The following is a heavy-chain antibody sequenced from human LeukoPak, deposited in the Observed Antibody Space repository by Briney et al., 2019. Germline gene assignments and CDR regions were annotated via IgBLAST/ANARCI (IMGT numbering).Heavy chain of an antibody. J-gene: IGHJ3*02. Sequence: GRSLRLSCAASGFTFDDYAMHWVRQAPGKGLEWVSGISWNSGSIGYADSVKGRFTIFRDNAKNSLYLQMNSLRAEDTALYYCAKRATGAAFDIWGQGTMVTVSS. CDR1: GFTFDDYA. CDR2: ISWNSGSI. CDR3: AKRATGAAFDI. V-gene: IGHV3-9*01. D-gene: IGHD5-12*01.